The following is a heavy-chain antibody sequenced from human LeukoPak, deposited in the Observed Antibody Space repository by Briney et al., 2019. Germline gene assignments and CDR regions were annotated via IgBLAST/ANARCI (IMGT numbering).Heavy chain of an antibody. D-gene: IGHD4-11*01. CDR3: ARATTIKWDFLWRNYYYYYYMDV. V-gene: IGHV1-18*01. Sequence: ASVKVSCKASGYTFTSYGISWVRQAPGQGLEWMAWISAYNGNTNYAQKLQGRVTMTTDTSTSTAYMELRSLRSDDTAVYYCARATTIKWDFLWRNYYYYYYMDVWGKGTTVTVSS. CDR1: GYTFTSYG. J-gene: IGHJ6*03. CDR2: ISAYNGNT.